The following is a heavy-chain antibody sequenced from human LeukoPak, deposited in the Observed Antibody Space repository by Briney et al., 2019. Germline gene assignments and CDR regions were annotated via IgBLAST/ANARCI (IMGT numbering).Heavy chain of an antibody. J-gene: IGHJ5*02. Sequence: QAGGSLRLSCAASGFTFSSYGMHWVRQAPGKGLEWVAVISFDGNNKYYADSVKGRFTISRDNSKNTLYLQMNSLRAEDTAVYYCAKDPEHIVVVTACWFDPWGQGTLVTVSS. CDR1: GFTFSSYG. D-gene: IGHD2-21*02. CDR2: ISFDGNNK. V-gene: IGHV3-30*18. CDR3: AKDPEHIVVVTACWFDP.